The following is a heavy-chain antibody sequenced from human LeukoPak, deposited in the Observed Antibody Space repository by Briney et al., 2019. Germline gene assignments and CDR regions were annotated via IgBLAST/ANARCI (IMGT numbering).Heavy chain of an antibody. Sequence: GGSLRLSCAASGFTFSRYWMHWVRQGPGKGLVWVSHINSAGSDTSYADSVKGRFTISRDNAKNMLYLQMNSLRAEDTAVYYCARDPPGEGIDYWGQGTLVTVSS. CDR1: GFTFSRYW. V-gene: IGHV3-74*01. CDR3: ARDPPGEGIDY. D-gene: IGHD3-10*01. CDR2: INSAGSDT. J-gene: IGHJ4*02.